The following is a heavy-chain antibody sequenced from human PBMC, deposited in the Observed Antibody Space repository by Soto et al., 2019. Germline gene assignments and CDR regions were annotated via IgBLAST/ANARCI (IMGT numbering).Heavy chain of an antibody. V-gene: IGHV4-34*01. J-gene: IGHJ4*02. D-gene: IGHD6-6*01. CDR2: ISQSGNT. CDR1: SGSFSGYY. CDR3: ARAPKVSGSSQTRPDF. Sequence: SETLSLTCSIYSGSFSGYYWSWIRQPPGKGLEWIGEISQSGNTNYSPTLKSRVSISIDTSKKQFSLNLASVSAADTAVYYCARAPKVSGSSQTRPDFWGQGTLVTVSS.